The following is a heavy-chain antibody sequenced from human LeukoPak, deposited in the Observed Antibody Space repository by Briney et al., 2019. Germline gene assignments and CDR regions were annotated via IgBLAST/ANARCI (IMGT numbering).Heavy chain of an antibody. J-gene: IGHJ4*02. CDR2: IKKDGSEK. CDR1: GFTFSSHR. CDR3: ARCAALYYYDSSGMAY. Sequence: GGSLRLSCAASGFTFSSHRMSWVRQAPGKGLEWVANIKKDGSEKYYVDSVKGRFTISRDNSKNTLYLQMNSLRAEDTAVYYCARCAALYYYDSSGMAYWGQGTLVTVSS. D-gene: IGHD3-22*01. V-gene: IGHV3-7*01.